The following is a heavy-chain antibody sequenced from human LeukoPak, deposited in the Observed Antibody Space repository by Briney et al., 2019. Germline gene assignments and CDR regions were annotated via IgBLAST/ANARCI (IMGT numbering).Heavy chain of an antibody. J-gene: IGHJ4*01. CDR2: ISGSSGYI. V-gene: IGHV3-21*01. CDR1: GFTFSSYT. D-gene: IGHD2-21*02. Sequence: GGSLRLSCAASGFTFSSYTMNWVRQAPGKRLKWVSSISGSSGYISYADSVKGRFTISRDNAKKSLYLQMTSLTAEDTAVYYCARDRGAYCGGDCYLGFDYWGRGTLVTVSS. CDR3: ARDRGAYCGGDCYLGFDY.